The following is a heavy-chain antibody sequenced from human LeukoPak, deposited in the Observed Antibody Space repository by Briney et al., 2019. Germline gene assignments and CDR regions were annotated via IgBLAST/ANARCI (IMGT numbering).Heavy chain of an antibody. CDR3: ARFRDGYNSPFDY. D-gene: IGHD5-24*01. J-gene: IGHJ4*02. CDR2: ISSSSYI. CDR1: GFTFSSYS. Sequence: GGSLRLSCAASGFTFSSYSMNWVRQAPGKGPEWVSSISSSSYIYYPDSVQGRFTISRDDAKNSLYLQMNSLRAEDTAVYYCARFRDGYNSPFDYWGQGILVTVSS. V-gene: IGHV3-21*01.